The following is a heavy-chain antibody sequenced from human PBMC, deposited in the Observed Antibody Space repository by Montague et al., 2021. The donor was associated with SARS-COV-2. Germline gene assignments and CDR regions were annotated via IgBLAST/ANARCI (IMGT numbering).Heavy chain of an antibody. D-gene: IGHD6-13*01. J-gene: IGHJ4*02. V-gene: IGHV2-5*02. CDR1: GFSLSASGVG. CDR2: IFWDDDK. CDR3: AHRKVLAAAWDY. Sequence: PALVKPTQTLTLTCSFSGFSLSASGVGVGWIRQPPGQALEWLALIFWDDDKRYSPSLKNRPTVTKDTSKNQVVLTMTNMDPVDTATYYCAHRKVLAAAWDYWGQGTLVTVSS.